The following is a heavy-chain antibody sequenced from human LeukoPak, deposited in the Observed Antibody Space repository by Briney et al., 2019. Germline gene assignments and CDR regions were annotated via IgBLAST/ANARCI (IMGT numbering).Heavy chain of an antibody. J-gene: IGHJ4*02. CDR2: INQDRSEK. CDR3: ARRGLGNYFDY. Sequence: PGGSLRLSCAASGFTFSIYWMSWVRQAPGKGLEWVANINQDRSEKYYVDSLKGRLTISRDNAEKSLYLQMNSLRAEDTAVYYCARRGLGNYFDYWGQGTLV. CDR1: GFTFSIYW. D-gene: IGHD3-10*01. V-gene: IGHV3-7*01.